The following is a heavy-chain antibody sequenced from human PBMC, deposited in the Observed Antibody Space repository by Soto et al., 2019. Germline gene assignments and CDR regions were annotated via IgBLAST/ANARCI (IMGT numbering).Heavy chain of an antibody. D-gene: IGHD6-19*01. CDR3: AKCSPRYSSGLKAYYFDY. Sequence: LRLSCAASGFTFSSYAMSWVRQAPGKGLEWVSVISGSGGSTYYADSVKGRFTISRDNSKNTLYLQMNSLRAEGTAVYYCAKCSPRYSSGLKAYYFDYWGQGTLVTVSS. CDR1: GFTFSSYA. J-gene: IGHJ4*02. CDR2: ISGSGGST. V-gene: IGHV3-23*01.